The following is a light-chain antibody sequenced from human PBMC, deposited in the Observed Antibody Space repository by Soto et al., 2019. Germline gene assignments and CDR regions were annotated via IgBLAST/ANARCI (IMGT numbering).Light chain of an antibody. V-gene: IGKV3D-15*01. CDR3: QQYGNSPRT. CDR2: GAS. CDR1: QSVSSN. J-gene: IGKJ1*01. Sequence: EIVMTQSPATLSVSPGERATLSCRASQSVSSNLAWYQQKPGQAPRLLISGASNRATGIPDRFSGSGSGTDFTLTISRLEPEDFAVYYCQQYGNSPRTFGQGTKVDI.